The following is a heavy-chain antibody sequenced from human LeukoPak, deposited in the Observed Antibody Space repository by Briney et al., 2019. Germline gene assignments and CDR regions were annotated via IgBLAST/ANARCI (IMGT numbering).Heavy chain of an antibody. Sequence: PGGSLRLSCVASGFTFDDYAMHWVRQAPGKGLEWVSGLSWHSERTGYADSVKGRFTISRDNAKSSLYLQMNSLRPEDTALYYCVKALAPGLATPVTYYFDYWGQGTLVTVSS. D-gene: IGHD6-13*01. CDR3: VKALAPGLATPVTYYFDY. CDR2: LSWHSERT. J-gene: IGHJ4*02. CDR1: GFTFDDYA. V-gene: IGHV3-9*01.